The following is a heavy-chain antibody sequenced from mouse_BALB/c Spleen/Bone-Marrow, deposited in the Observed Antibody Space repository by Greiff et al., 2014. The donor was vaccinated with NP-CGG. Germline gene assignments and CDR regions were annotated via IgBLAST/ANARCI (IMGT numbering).Heavy chain of an antibody. CDR1: GYSITSGYY. J-gene: IGHJ4*01. V-gene: IGHV3-6*02. Sequence: DVKLQESGPGLVKPSQSLSLTCSVTGYSITSGYYWNWIRQFPGNKLEWMGYISYDGSNNYNPSLKNRISITRDTSKNQFFLKLNSVTTEDTATYFCARIITAPLAMDYWGQGTSVTVST. CDR3: ARIITAPLAMDY. D-gene: IGHD1-2*01. CDR2: ISYDGSN.